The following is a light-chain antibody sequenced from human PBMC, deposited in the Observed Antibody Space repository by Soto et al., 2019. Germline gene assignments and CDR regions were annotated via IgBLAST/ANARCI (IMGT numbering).Light chain of an antibody. CDR2: AAT. CDR3: LQDYEYPLT. J-gene: IGKJ4*01. Sequence: IQMTQSPSSLSASVGDRVAITCRASQGIRNDLGWYQQKPGKAPKLLICAATNLQSGVPLRFSGSGSGTDFTLTISSLQPEDFATYFCLQDYEYPLTFGGGTKLDIK. CDR1: QGIRND. V-gene: IGKV1-6*01.